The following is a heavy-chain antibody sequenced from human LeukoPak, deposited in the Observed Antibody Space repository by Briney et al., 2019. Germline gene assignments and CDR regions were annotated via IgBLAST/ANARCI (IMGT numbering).Heavy chain of an antibody. D-gene: IGHD6-19*01. CDR3: ARVWSSEYYFDY. V-gene: IGHV1-2*02. Sequence: GASVTVTYKASGYTFTGYYMHWVRQAPGQGLEWMGWINPNSGGTNYAQKFQGRVTMTRDTSISTAYMELSRLRSDDTAVYYCARVWSSEYYFDYWGQGTLVTVSS. CDR1: GYTFTGYY. CDR2: INPNSGGT. J-gene: IGHJ4*02.